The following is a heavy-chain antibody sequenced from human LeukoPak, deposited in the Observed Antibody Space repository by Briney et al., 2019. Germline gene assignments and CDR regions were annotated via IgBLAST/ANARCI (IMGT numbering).Heavy chain of an antibody. V-gene: IGHV3-11*04. Sequence: PGGSLRLSCAASGFTFSDYYMSWIRQAPGKGLEWVSYISSSGSTIYYADSVKGRFTISRDNAKNSLYLQMNSLRAEDTAVYYCSRVDVHGFAFDIWGQGTMVTVSS. J-gene: IGHJ3*02. CDR2: ISSSGSTI. CDR3: SRVDVHGFAFDI. D-gene: IGHD3-10*01. CDR1: GFTFSDYY.